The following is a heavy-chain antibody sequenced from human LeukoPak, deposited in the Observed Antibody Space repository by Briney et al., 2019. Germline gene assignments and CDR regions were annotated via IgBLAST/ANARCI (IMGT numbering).Heavy chain of an antibody. CDR2: IKQDGSEK. CDR3: ARASDDYVYYYGMDV. J-gene: IGHJ6*02. V-gene: IGHV3-7*01. CDR1: GFTFSSYW. Sequence: GGSLRLSCAASGFTFSSYWMSWVRQAPGKGLEWVANIKQDGSEKYYVDSVKGRFTISRDNAKNSLYLQMNSLRAEDTAVYYCARASDDYVYYYGMDVWGQGTTVTVSS. D-gene: IGHD3-16*01.